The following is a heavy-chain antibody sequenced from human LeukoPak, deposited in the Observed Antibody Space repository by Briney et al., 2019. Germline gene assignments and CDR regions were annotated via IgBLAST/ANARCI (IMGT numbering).Heavy chain of an antibody. CDR1: GGTFSSYA. J-gene: IGHJ6*03. V-gene: IGHV1-69*13. CDR2: IIPIFGTA. CDR3: ASHDFGVVIGYYYYMDV. Sequence: SVKVSCKASGGTFSSYAISWVRQAPGQGLEWRGGIIPIFGTANYAQKFQGRVTITADESTSTAYMELSSLRSEDTAVYYCASHDFGVVIGYYYYMDVWGKGTTVTVSS. D-gene: IGHD3-3*01.